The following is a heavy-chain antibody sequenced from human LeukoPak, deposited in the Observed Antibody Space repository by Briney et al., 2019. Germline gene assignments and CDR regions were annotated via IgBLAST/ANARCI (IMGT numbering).Heavy chain of an antibody. V-gene: IGHV3-30-3*01. J-gene: IGHJ4*02. CDR1: GFTFSRYA. CDR2: ISSDGSNK. CDR3: ARTDTSGWSRPLDC. Sequence: PGGSLRLSCAASGFTFSRYALHWVRQAPGKGLEWAAVISSDGSNKYYAGSVEGRFTISRDNYNNTLLLQMNSLRAEDTAVYYCARTDTSGWSRPLDCWGQGTLVTVSS. D-gene: IGHD6-19*01.